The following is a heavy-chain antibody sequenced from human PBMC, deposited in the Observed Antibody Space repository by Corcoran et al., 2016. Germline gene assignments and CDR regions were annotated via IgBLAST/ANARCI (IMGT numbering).Heavy chain of an antibody. Sequence: EVQLVESGGGLVKPGGSLRLSCAASGFTFSSYSMNWVRQAPGKGLEWVSSISSSSSYIYYADSVKGRFTLSRDNAKNSLYLQMNSLRAEDTAVYHCARVSGSYVEYYFDYWGQGTLVTVSS. CDR3: ARVSGSYVEYYFDY. J-gene: IGHJ4*02. CDR1: GFTFSSYS. D-gene: IGHD1-26*01. V-gene: IGHV3-21*01. CDR2: ISSSSSYI.